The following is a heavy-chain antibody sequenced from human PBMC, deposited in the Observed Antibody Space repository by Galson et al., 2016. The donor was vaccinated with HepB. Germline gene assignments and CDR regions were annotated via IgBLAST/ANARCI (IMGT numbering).Heavy chain of an antibody. J-gene: IGHJ4*02. CDR2: VSDSGGNS. CDR3: AKDSPGYSGYDWDY. Sequence: LRLSCATSGFTFSAYAMTWVRQAPGKGLEWVSLVSDSGGNSYYADSVKGRFSISRDNSRNTLYLQMNSLRVEDTAVYYCAKDSPGYSGYDWDYWGQGTLVTVSS. V-gene: IGHV3-23*01. D-gene: IGHD5-12*01. CDR1: GFTFSAYA.